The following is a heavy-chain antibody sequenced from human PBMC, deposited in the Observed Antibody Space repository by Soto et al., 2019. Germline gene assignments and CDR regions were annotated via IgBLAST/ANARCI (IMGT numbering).Heavy chain of an antibody. D-gene: IGHD3-9*01. CDR2: IWYDGSNK. Sequence: PGGSLRLSCVASGFTFETYGMHWVRQAPGKGLEWMAVIWYDGSNKYYAESVKGRFTISRDNSENTLSLQMNSLRAEDTAVYYCARDRTEDDIFTGYRRYLDYWGQGTLVTVSS. CDR1: GFTFETYG. V-gene: IGHV3-33*01. J-gene: IGHJ4*02. CDR3: ARDRTEDDIFTGYRRYLDY.